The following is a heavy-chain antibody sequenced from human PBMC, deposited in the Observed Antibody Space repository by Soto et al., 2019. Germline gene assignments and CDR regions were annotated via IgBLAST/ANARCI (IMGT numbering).Heavy chain of an antibody. CDR2: ISSSGSTI. Sequence: EVQLVESGGGLVQPGGSLRLSCAASGFTFSSYEMNWVRQAPGKGLAWVSYISSSGSTIYYADSVKGRFTISRDNAKNSLYLQMNSLRAEDTAVYYCASHCSGGSCSHVSLDYWGQGTLVTVSS. D-gene: IGHD2-15*01. CDR1: GFTFSSYE. CDR3: ASHCSGGSCSHVSLDY. J-gene: IGHJ4*02. V-gene: IGHV3-48*03.